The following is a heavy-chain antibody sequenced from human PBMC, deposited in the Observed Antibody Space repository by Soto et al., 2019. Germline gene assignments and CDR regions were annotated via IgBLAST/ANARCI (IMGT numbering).Heavy chain of an antibody. CDR3: ARLYYYDSSGYPYNDAFDI. CDR2: IDPSDSYT. V-gene: IGHV5-10-1*01. Sequence: GRSLKISCKGSGYSFTSYWISWVRQMPGKGLEWMGRIDPSDSYTNYSPSFQGHVTISADKSISTAYLQWSSLKASDTAMYYCARLYYYDSSGYPYNDAFDIWGQGTMVTVSS. CDR1: GYSFTSYW. J-gene: IGHJ3*02. D-gene: IGHD3-22*01.